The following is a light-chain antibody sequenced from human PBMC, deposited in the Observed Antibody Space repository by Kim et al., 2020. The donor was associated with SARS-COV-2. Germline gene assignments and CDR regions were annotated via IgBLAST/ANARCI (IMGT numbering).Light chain of an antibody. CDR1: SLGSYN. Sequence: VPLGRTVRIPCQGDSLGSYNARWYQQKPGQAPVLVTYGKNNRPSGFPDRFSGSSSGHTASLTITGAQAEAEADYYCNSRDSSGKHPFGGGDQLTVL. J-gene: IGLJ2*01. CDR3: NSRDSSGKHP. CDR2: GKN. V-gene: IGLV3-19*01.